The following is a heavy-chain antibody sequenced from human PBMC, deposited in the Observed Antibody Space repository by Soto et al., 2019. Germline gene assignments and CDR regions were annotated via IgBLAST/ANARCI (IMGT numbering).Heavy chain of an antibody. Sequence: GASVEVSCKASGYTFTSYYIHWVRRAPGQGLEWMGIINPRGGITTYAQKFQGRLTMTGDTSTSTVYMELSSLTSEDTAMYHCASSPAYGSSWYGIPPDLSHGMDVWGQGTTVTVSS. CDR2: INPRGGIT. D-gene: IGHD6-13*01. CDR1: GYTFTSYY. V-gene: IGHV1-46*01. J-gene: IGHJ6*02. CDR3: ASSPAYGSSWYGIPPDLSHGMDV.